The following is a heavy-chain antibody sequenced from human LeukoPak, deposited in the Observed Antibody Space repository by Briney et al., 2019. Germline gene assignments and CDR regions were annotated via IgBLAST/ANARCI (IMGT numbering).Heavy chain of an antibody. J-gene: IGHJ1*01. D-gene: IGHD4-17*01. V-gene: IGHV3-48*03. CDR2: ISSSGSTI. Sequence: GSLRLSCAASGFTFSSYEMNWVRQAPGKGLEWVSYISSSGSTIYSADSVKGRFTISRDNAKNSLYLQMNSLRAEDTAVYYCARTTVTAPFQHWGQGTLVTVSS. CDR3: ARTTVTAPFQH. CDR1: GFTFSSYE.